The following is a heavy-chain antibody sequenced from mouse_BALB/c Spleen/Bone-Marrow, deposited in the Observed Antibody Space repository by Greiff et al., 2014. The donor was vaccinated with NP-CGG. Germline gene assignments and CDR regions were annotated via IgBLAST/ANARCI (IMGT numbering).Heavy chain of an antibody. D-gene: IGHD1-1*01. CDR3: ARWYYGSSSFAY. J-gene: IGHJ3*01. V-gene: IGHV1-9*01. CDR2: ILPGSGST. CDR1: GYTFSTYW. Sequence: VQLQESGAELMKPGASVKISCKATGYTFSTYWIEWVKQRPGHGLEWIGEILPGSGSTNYNEKFKGKATFTADTSCNTVYMQLSSLTSEDSAVYYCARWYYGSSSFAYWGQGTLVTVSA.